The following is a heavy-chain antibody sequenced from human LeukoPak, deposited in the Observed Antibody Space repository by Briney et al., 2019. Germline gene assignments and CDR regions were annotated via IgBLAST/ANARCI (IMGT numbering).Heavy chain of an antibody. J-gene: IGHJ5*02. Sequence: SETLSLTCTVSGYSISSGYYWGWIRQPPGKGLEWIGSIYHSGSTYYNPSLKSRVTISVDTSKNQFSLKLSSVTAADTAVYYCARVCGGNWFDPWGQGTLVTVSS. V-gene: IGHV4-38-2*02. CDR3: ARVCGGNWFDP. CDR1: GYSISSGYY. CDR2: IYHSGST.